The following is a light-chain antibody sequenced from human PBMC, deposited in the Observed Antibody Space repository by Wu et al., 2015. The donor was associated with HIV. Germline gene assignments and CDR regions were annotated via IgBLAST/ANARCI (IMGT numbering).Light chain of an antibody. CDR1: QSVSST. V-gene: IGKV3D-15*01. Sequence: GKGATPPSCRASQSVSSTYAWYPNQKTWPGSPGSSSMMHPTRATGIPARFSGSESGTDFTLTISSLQSEDFAVYYCHLSNNWPWTFGQGTKVEIK. CDR3: HLSNNWPWT. CDR2: MHP. J-gene: IGKJ1*01.